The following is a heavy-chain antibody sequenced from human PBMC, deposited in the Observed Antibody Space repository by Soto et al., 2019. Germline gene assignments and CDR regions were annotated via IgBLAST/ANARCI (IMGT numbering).Heavy chain of an antibody. Sequence: EVPLVESGGGLVQPGRSLRVSCAASGFTFADYAMHWVRQAPGKGLEWVSGISWNSGNKDYADSVKGRFSISRDNAKNSLYLQMNSLRPEDSALYYCAKDVVWSGYSYYYGMDAWGPGTTVTVSS. V-gene: IGHV3-9*01. CDR1: GFTFADYA. D-gene: IGHD3-3*01. J-gene: IGHJ6*02. CDR3: AKDVVWSGYSYYYGMDA. CDR2: ISWNSGNK.